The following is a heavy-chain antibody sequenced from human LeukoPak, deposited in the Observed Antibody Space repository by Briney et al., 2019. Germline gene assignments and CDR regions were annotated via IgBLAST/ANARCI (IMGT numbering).Heavy chain of an antibody. CDR1: GYTFTGCY. Sequence: ASVKVSCKASGYTFTGCYMHWVRQVPGQGLEWMGWINPNSGGTDYAQKFQGRVTMTRDTSISTAYMELSSLRSDDTAVYYCARIKTYGDYKFDYWGQGTLVTVSS. V-gene: IGHV1-2*02. CDR3: ARIKTYGDYKFDY. D-gene: IGHD4-17*01. J-gene: IGHJ4*02. CDR2: INPNSGGT.